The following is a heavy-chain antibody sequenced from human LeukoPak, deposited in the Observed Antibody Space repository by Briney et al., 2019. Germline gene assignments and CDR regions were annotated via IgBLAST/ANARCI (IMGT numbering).Heavy chain of an antibody. D-gene: IGHD6-13*01. CDR2: ISAYNGNT. Sequence: ASVKVSFKASGYTFTSYGISWVRQAPGQGLEWMGWISAYNGNTNYAQKLQGRVTMTTDTSTSTAYMELRSLRSDDTAVYYCARAQSSSWFDYYYYYYMDVRGKGTTVTVSS. CDR3: ARAQSSSWFDYYYYYYMDV. CDR1: GYTFTSYG. J-gene: IGHJ6*03. V-gene: IGHV1-18*01.